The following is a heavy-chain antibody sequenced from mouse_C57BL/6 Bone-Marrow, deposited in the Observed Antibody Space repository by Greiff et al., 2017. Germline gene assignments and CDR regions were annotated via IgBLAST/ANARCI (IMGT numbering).Heavy chain of an antibody. Sequence: QVQLKESGAELARPGASVKLSCKASGYTFTSYGISWVKQRTGQGLEWIGEIYPRSGNTYYNEKFKGKATLTADKSSSTAYMKLRSLTSEDSAVYFCGRYYYGMDYWGQGTSVTVSS. CDR3: GRYYYGMDY. J-gene: IGHJ4*01. CDR2: IYPRSGNT. CDR1: GYTFTSYG. V-gene: IGHV1-81*01.